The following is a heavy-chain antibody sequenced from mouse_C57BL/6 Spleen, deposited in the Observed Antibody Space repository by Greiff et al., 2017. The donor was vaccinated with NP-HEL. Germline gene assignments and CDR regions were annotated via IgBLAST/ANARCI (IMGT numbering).Heavy chain of an antibody. Sequence: QVQLQQPGAELVRQGSSVKLSCKALGYTGTSDGGELLGGVPGQCLEWIGNIYPSDSETHYNQKFKDKATLTVDKSSSTAYMQLSSLTSEDSAVYYCAREMITTVVATPSFAYWGQGTLVTVSA. CDR2: IYPSDSET. V-gene: IGHV1-61*01. J-gene: IGHJ3*01. CDR1: GYTGTSDG. D-gene: IGHD1-1*01. CDR3: AREMITTVVATPSFAY.